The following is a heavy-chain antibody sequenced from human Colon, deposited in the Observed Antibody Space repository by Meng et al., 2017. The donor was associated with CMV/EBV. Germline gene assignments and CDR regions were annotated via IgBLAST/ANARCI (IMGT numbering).Heavy chain of an antibody. V-gene: IGHV1-69*05. Sequence: SVKVSCKASGYTFTSYGISWVRQAPGQGLEWMGGIIPIFGTANYAQKFQGRVTITTDESTSTAYMELSSLRSEDTAVYYCARDTCSGGSCNLYYYYGMDVWGQGTTVTVSS. J-gene: IGHJ6*02. CDR2: IIPIFGTA. CDR3: ARDTCSGGSCNLYYYYGMDV. D-gene: IGHD2-15*01. CDR1: GYTFTSYG.